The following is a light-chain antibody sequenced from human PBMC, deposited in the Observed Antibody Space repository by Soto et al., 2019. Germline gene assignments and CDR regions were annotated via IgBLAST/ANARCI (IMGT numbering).Light chain of an antibody. CDR3: QSYDRSLGAVV. J-gene: IGLJ2*01. CDR1: SSNIGAGSD. Sequence: QSMLTQPPSVSGAPGQRVTISCTGSSSNIGAGSDVHWYQQLPGTAPKLLIYGNSNRPSGVPDRFSGSKSGTSASLAITGLQAEDEADYYCQSYDRSLGAVVFGGGTKLTVL. V-gene: IGLV1-40*01. CDR2: GNS.